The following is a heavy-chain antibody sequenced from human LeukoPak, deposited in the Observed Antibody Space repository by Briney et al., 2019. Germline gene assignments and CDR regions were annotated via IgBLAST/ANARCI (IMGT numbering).Heavy chain of an antibody. Sequence: SVKVSCKASGGTFSSYAISWVRQAPGQGLEWMGGIIPIFGTANYAQKFQGRVSITADESTSTAYMELSSLRSEDTAVYYCARTDLGNVAFDYWGQGTLVTVSS. CDR2: IIPIFGTA. CDR1: GGTFSSYA. CDR3: ARTDLGNVAFDY. D-gene: IGHD2-2*03. V-gene: IGHV1-69*13. J-gene: IGHJ4*02.